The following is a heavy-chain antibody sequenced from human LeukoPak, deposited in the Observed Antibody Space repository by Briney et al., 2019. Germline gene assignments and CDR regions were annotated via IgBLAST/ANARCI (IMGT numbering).Heavy chain of an antibody. Sequence: PSETLSLTCTVSGGSISSYYWSWIRQPPGKGLEWIGYIYYSGSTNYNPSLKSRVTISVDTSKNQFSLKLSSVTAADTAVYYCSSGWLSYFDYWGQGTLVTVSS. CDR3: SSGWLSYFDY. J-gene: IGHJ4*02. V-gene: IGHV4-59*01. CDR2: IYYSGST. CDR1: GGSISSYY. D-gene: IGHD6-25*01.